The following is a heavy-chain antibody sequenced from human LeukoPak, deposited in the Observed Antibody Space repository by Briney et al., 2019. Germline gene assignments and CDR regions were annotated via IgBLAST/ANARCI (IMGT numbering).Heavy chain of an antibody. CDR1: GYTFTGYY. Sequence: GASVKISCKASGYTFTGYYMHWVRQAPGQGLEWMGWINPNSGGTNYAQKFQGRVTMTRDTSISTAYMELSRLRSDDTAVYYCAREGLVVPALTYCYYYMDVWGKGTTVTVSS. CDR3: AREGLVVPALTYCYYYMDV. D-gene: IGHD2-2*01. V-gene: IGHV1-2*02. CDR2: INPNSGGT. J-gene: IGHJ6*03.